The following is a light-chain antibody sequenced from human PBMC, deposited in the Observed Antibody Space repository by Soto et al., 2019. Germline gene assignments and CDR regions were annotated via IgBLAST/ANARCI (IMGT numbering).Light chain of an antibody. CDR2: STY. CDR3: VLFMGSGTSV. J-gene: IGLJ3*02. V-gene: IGLV8-61*01. Sequence: QTVVTQEPSFXXXPGGTVTLTCGLSSGSVSTGYYPSWYQQTPGQAPRTLIYSTYTRSSGVPDRFSGSILGNKAALTITGAQADDESDYYCVLFMGSGTSVFGGGTKLTVL. CDR1: SGSVSTGYY.